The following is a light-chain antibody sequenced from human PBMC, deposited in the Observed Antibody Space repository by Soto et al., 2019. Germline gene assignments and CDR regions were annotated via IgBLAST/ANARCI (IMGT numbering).Light chain of an antibody. CDR3: HQRSTWPFT. CDR1: QSISSY. V-gene: IGKV3-11*01. CDR2: DAS. J-gene: IGKJ3*01. Sequence: EIVLPQSPAPLSLSPGARATLSCRASQSISSYLAWYQQKPDQAPRLLIYDASNRATGIPARFSGSGSGTDFTLTISSLEPEDFAVYYCHQRSTWPFTFGPGTKVDIK.